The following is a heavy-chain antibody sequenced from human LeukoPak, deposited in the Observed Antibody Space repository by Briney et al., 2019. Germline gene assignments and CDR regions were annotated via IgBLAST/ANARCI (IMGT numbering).Heavy chain of an antibody. Sequence: PGGSLRLSCAASGFTFSSYSMNWVRQAPGKGLEWVSSISSGSSYIYYADSVKGRFTISRDNAKNSLYLQMNSLRAEDTAVYYCARGYCSSTSCHHYYYYGMDVWGQGTTVTVSS. CDR1: GFTFSSYS. CDR2: ISSGSSYI. V-gene: IGHV3-21*01. D-gene: IGHD2-2*01. CDR3: ARGYCSSTSCHHYYYYGMDV. J-gene: IGHJ6*02.